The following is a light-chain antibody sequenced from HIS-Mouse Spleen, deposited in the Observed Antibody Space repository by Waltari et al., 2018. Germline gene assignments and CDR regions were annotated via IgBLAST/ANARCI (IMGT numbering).Light chain of an antibody. J-gene: IGKJ2*01. CDR1: QSVSSY. CDR2: DAS. Sequence: ENVLTQSPATLSLSPGERATLSCRASQSVSSYLAWYQQKPGKAPRLLIYDASNRATGIPARFSGSGSGTDFTLTISSLEPEDFAVYYCQQRSNWPYTFGQGTKLEIK. CDR3: QQRSNWPYT. V-gene: IGKV3-11*01.